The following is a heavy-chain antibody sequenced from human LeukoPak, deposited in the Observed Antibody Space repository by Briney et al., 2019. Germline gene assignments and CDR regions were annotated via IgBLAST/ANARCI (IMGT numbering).Heavy chain of an antibody. Sequence: GGSLRLSCAASGFIFSSYAMSWVRQAPVMGLESVSAISASGSSTYYADSVKGRFTISRDNSKNSLYLQMNSLRAEDTAVYYCARVATVTTLDGYWGQGTLVTVSS. CDR1: GFIFSSYA. J-gene: IGHJ4*02. V-gene: IGHV3-23*01. D-gene: IGHD4-17*01. CDR2: ISASGSST. CDR3: ARVATVTTLDGY.